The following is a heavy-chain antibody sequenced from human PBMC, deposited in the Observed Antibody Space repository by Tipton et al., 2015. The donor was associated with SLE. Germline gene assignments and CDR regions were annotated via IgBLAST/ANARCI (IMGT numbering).Heavy chain of an antibody. CDR2: IYQSGGT. Sequence: TLSLTCAVSGFSISSGYYWGWIRQPPGKGLEWIGSIYQSGGTYNNPSLKSRVTISVDTSKNQFSLKLSSVTAADTAVYYCARDPIWFGELSAFDIWGQGTIVTVSS. V-gene: IGHV4-38-2*02. CDR3: ARDPIWFGELSAFDI. D-gene: IGHD3-10*01. J-gene: IGHJ3*02. CDR1: GFSISSGYY.